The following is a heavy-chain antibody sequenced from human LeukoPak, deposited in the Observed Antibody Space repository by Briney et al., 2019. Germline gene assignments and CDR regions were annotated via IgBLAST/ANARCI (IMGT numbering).Heavy chain of an antibody. CDR1: GYTFTSYA. Sequence: GASVKVSCKASGYTFTSYAISWVRQAPGQGLEWMGWISPYNGNTNYAQKLQGRVTMTTDTSTSTAYMELSSLRSDDTAVYYCAGDLRLGYSGYDSIDYWGQGTLVTVSS. CDR3: AGDLRLGYSGYDSIDY. V-gene: IGHV1-18*01. J-gene: IGHJ4*02. D-gene: IGHD5-12*01. CDR2: ISPYNGNT.